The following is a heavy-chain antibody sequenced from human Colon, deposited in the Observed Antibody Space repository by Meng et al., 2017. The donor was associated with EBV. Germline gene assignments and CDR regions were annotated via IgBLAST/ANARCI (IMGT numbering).Heavy chain of an antibody. CDR2: IYYTGST. Sequence: QGQPQASGPSLVKPSETLSPTCRVSGGSISCYYWSWIRQSAGMELEWIGYIYYTGSTNYSPSLERRATFSVDTSKNQFSLRLTSVTAADTAKYYCAQYIRVAGTYYLDHWGPGSLVTVSS. D-gene: IGHD2/OR15-2a*01. CDR3: AQYIRVAGTYYLDH. J-gene: IGHJ4*02. V-gene: IGHV4-59*03. CDR1: GGSISCYY.